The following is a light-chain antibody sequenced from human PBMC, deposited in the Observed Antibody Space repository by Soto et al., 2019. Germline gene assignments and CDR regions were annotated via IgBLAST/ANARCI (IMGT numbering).Light chain of an antibody. J-gene: IGLJ1*01. V-gene: IGLV2-23*01. CDR3: CSYAGSNTWV. Sequence: QSVLTQPASVSGSPGQSITVSCTGASSDVGTYNLVSWYQQHPGKAPKLMIYEDHKRPSGVSDRFSGSKSGNTASLTISGLQAEDEADYHCCSYAGSNTWVFGTGTKVTVL. CDR2: EDH. CDR1: SSDVGTYNL.